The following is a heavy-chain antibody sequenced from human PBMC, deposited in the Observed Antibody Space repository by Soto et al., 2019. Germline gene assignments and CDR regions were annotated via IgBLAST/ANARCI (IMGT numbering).Heavy chain of an antibody. CDR1: GFTFSSYA. D-gene: IGHD4-17*01. Sequence: SGGSLRLSCSASGFTFSSYAMHWVRQAPGKGLEYVSAISSNGGSTYYADSVKGRFTISRDNSKNTLYLQMSSLRAEDTAVYYCVKPYGDCHTYYFDYWGQGTLVTVSS. CDR3: VKPYGDCHTYYFDY. J-gene: IGHJ4*02. CDR2: ISSNGGST. V-gene: IGHV3-64D*08.